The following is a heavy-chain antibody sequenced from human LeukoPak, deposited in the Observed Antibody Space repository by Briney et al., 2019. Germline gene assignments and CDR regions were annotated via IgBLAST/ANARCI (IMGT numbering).Heavy chain of an antibody. CDR2: IYSGGTT. CDR1: GFTVSNNY. Sequence: GGSLRLSCAATGFTVSNNYMSWVRQAPGKGLEWVSVIYSGGTTYYADSVKGRFTISRDNSKNTLYLQMNSLRAEDTAVYYCARTDCSGSSCYKIYYFDYWGQGTLVTVSS. J-gene: IGHJ4*02. CDR3: ARTDCSGSSCYKIYYFDY. V-gene: IGHV3-53*01. D-gene: IGHD2-15*01.